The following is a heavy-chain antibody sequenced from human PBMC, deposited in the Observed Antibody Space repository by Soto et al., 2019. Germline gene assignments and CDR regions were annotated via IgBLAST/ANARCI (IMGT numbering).Heavy chain of an antibody. V-gene: IGHV3-23*01. CDR3: AKRPEYYDILTGYYLLFDY. J-gene: IGHJ4*02. CDR1: GFTFSSYA. Sequence: LRLSCAASGFTFSSYAMSWVRQAPGKGLEWVSAISGSGGSTYYADSVKGRFTISRDNSKNTLYLQMNSLRAGDTAVYYCAKRPEYYDILTGYYLLFDYWGQGTLVTVSS. CDR2: ISGSGGST. D-gene: IGHD3-9*01.